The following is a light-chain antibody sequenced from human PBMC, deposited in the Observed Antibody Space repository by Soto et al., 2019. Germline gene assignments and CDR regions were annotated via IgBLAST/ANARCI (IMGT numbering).Light chain of an antibody. Sequence: EILLTQSPHTLSLAPGERATLSSWPSDSVTTHLAWFQQRPGQTPRLLIYDASTRAPGIPARFSGSGSGTDFTLTISSLEPEDFAVYYCQQRRNWPPGITFGQGTRLEIK. CDR2: DAS. CDR1: DSVTTH. V-gene: IGKV3-11*01. CDR3: QQRRNWPPGIT. J-gene: IGKJ5*01.